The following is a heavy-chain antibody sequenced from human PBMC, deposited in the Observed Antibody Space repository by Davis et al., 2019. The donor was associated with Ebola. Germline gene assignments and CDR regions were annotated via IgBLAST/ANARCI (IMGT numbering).Heavy chain of an antibody. J-gene: IGHJ4*02. CDR2: ISSSSSYT. Sequence: GESLKISCAASGFTFSDYYMSWIRQAPGKGLEWVSYISSSSSYTNYADSVKGRFTISRDNAKNSLYLQMNRLRAEDTAVYYCARGGAVAATFDYWGQGTLVTVSS. CDR3: ARGGAVAATFDY. CDR1: GFTFSDYY. D-gene: IGHD6-19*01. V-gene: IGHV3-11*05.